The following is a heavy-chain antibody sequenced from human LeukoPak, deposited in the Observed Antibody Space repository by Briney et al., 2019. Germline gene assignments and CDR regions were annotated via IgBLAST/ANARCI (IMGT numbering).Heavy chain of an antibody. CDR2: ISGNGGST. CDR1: GFTFSNYA. D-gene: IGHD6-13*01. J-gene: IGHJ4*02. CDR3: ARDRHSSSGKSLDYFDY. Sequence: PGGSLRLSCAASGFTFSNYAMSWVRQAPGKGLEWVSVISGNGGSTYYADSVKGRFTISRDNSKNTLYLQMKSLRAEDTAVYYCARDRHSSSGKSLDYFDYWGQGTLVTVSS. V-gene: IGHV3-23*01.